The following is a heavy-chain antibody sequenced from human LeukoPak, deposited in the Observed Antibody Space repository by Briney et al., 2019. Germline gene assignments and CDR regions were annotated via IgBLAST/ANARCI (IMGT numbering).Heavy chain of an antibody. CDR3: VVGGSPGY. CDR1: GLAFSAYK. Sequence: GGSMRLSCAAPGLAFSAYKTHWVRQAPRKGLVWVSRISTDGYTTDYADFVQGRFTASRDNTKNTWSLEMNSLRAEDTAVYYCVVGGSPGYWGQGTLVTVSS. CDR2: ISTDGYTT. V-gene: IGHV3-74*01. D-gene: IGHD2-15*01. J-gene: IGHJ4*02.